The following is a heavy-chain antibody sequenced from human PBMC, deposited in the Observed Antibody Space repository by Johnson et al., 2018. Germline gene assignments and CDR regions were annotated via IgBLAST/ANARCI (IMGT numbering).Heavy chain of an antibody. J-gene: IGHJ1*01. CDR2: ISSSSSYI. CDR1: GFTFSSYS. CDR3: ARSQSAYYGDYVGAEYFQH. Sequence: EVQLLESGGGLVKPGGSLRLSCAASGFTFSSYSMNWVRQAPGKGLEWVSSISSSSSYIHYADSLKARFTISRDNAKNSLSLQMNRLRAEDKAVYYCARSQSAYYGDYVGAEYFQHWGQGTLVTVSS. V-gene: IGHV3-21*01. D-gene: IGHD4-17*01.